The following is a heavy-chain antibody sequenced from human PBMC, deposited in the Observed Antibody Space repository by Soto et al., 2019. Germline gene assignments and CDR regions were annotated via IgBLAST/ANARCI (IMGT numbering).Heavy chain of an antibody. CDR2: ISGSGGST. Sequence: GGSLRLSCAASGFTFSSYAMSWVRQAPGKGLEWVSAISGSGGSTYYADSVKGRFTISRDNSKNTLYLQMNSLRAEDTAVYYCAKWILYSSSRYPPVDYWGQGTLVTVSS. CDR1: GFTFSSYA. V-gene: IGHV3-23*01. D-gene: IGHD6-13*01. CDR3: AKWILYSSSRYPPVDY. J-gene: IGHJ4*02.